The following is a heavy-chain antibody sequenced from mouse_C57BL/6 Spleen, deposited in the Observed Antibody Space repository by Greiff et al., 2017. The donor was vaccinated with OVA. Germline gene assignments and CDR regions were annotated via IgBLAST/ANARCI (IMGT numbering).Heavy chain of an antibody. D-gene: IGHD1-1*01. J-gene: IGHJ3*01. CDR1: GFNIKDDY. CDR2: IDLENGDT. CDR3: TTNYDGSSSAWFAY. V-gene: IGHV14-4*01. Sequence: VQLQQSGAELVRPGASVKLSCTASGFNIKDDYMHWVKQRPEQGLEWIGWIDLENGDTEYASKFQGKATITADTSSTTAYLQIISLTSEDTAVYYFTTNYDGSSSAWFAYWGQGTLVTVSA.